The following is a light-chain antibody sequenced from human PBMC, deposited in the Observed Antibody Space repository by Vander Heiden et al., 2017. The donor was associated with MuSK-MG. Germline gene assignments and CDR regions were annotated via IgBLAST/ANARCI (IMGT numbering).Light chain of an antibody. CDR1: QDISDD. J-gene: IGKJ4*01. V-gene: IGKV1-33*01. Sequence: DIQMTQSPSTLSASVGDRVTITCQASQDISDDLNWYQQKPGTAPKLLIDEASNLETGVPSRFSGSGSGTDYTCSISSLQAEDIASYYGQQSDNVLQLIFGGGTKVEIK. CDR2: EAS. CDR3: QQSDNVLQLI.